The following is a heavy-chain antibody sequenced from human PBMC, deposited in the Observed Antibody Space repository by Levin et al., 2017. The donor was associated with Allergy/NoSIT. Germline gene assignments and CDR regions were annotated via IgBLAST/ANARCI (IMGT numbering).Heavy chain of an antibody. V-gene: IGHV3-7*01. D-gene: IGHD4-11*01. CDR2: IKQDGGEQ. J-gene: IGHJ4*02. CDR3: ARGSYSPTY. Sequence: AGESLKISCAASGFTFSSYSMNWVRQAPGKGLEWVANIKQDGGEQYYVDSVKGRFTISRDNAKNSLFLQMNSLRAEDTAVYYCARGSYSPTYWGQGTLVTVSS. CDR1: GFTFSSYS.